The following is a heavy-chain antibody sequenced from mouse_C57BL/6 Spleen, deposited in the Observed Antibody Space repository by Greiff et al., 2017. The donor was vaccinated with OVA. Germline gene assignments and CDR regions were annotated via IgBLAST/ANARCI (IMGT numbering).Heavy chain of an antibody. V-gene: IGHV1-53*01. CDR3: ARKELFYYAMDY. CDR2: INPSNGGT. J-gene: IGHJ4*01. Sequence: VQLQQSGTELVKPGASVKLSCKASGYTFTSYWMHWVKQRPGQGLEWIGNINPSNGGTNYNEKFKSKATLTVDKSSSTAYMQLSSLTSEDSAVYYCARKELFYYAMDYWGQGTSVTVSS. CDR1: GYTFTSYW.